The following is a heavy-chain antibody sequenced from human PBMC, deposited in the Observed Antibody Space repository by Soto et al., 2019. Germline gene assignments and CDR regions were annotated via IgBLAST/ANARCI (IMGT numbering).Heavy chain of an antibody. Sequence: KTSETLSLTCTVSGGSISSGAYHWNWIRQHPGKGLEWIGSIYYSGSTYDNPSLKSRVAISVDTSKNQFSLKVMSVTAADAAVYYCARGSGGDNDNWFDPWGQGILVTVSS. CDR3: ARGSGGDNDNWFDP. D-gene: IGHD4-17*01. V-gene: IGHV4-31*03. CDR1: GGSISSGAYH. CDR2: IYYSGST. J-gene: IGHJ5*02.